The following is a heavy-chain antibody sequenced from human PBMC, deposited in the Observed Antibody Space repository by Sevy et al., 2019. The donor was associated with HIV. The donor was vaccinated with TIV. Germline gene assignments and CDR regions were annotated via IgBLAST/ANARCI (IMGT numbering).Heavy chain of an antibody. D-gene: IGHD3-16*02. CDR2: IYYSGST. CDR3: ARTHSITIGGVIVNWFDP. CDR1: GGSISSSSYY. Sequence: SETLSLTCPVSGGSISSSSYYWGWIRQPPGKGLEWIGSIYYSGSTYYNPSLKSRVTISVDTSKNQFSLKLSSVTAADTAVYYCARTHSITIGGVIVNWFDPWGQGTLVTVSS. J-gene: IGHJ5*02. V-gene: IGHV4-39*01.